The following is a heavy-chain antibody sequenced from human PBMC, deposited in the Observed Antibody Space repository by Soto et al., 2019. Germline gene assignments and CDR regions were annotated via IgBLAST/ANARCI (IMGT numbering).Heavy chain of an antibody. Sequence: QVQLQESGPGLVKPSQTLSLTCTVSGGSISSGGYYWSWIRQHPGKGREWIGYIYYSGSTYNNPSLKSRVTISVDTSKNQFSLNLSSVTDADTAVYYCARQYSRSSGWFDPWGQGTLVTVSS. D-gene: IGHD6-6*01. J-gene: IGHJ5*02. CDR3: ARQYSRSSGWFDP. CDR1: GGSISSGGYY. V-gene: IGHV4-31*03. CDR2: IYYSGST.